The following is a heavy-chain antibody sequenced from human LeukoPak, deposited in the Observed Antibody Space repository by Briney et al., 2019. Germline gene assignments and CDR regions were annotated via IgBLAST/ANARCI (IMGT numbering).Heavy chain of an antibody. CDR3: AKDPGSSWERDPDY. Sequence: GGSLRLSCVASGFTFSSYAMSWVRQAPGKGLEWVSLISTSSRTHYADSMKGRFTISRDNSRNTLYLQMNSLRAEDTAVYYCAKDPGSSWERDPDYWGQGTLVTVSS. V-gene: IGHV3-23*01. J-gene: IGHJ4*02. D-gene: IGHD6-13*01. CDR1: GFTFSSYA. CDR2: ISTSSRT.